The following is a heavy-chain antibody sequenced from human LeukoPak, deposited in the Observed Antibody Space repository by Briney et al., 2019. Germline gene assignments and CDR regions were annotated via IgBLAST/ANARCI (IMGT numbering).Heavy chain of an antibody. V-gene: IGHV4-39*01. D-gene: IGHD2-15*01. CDR3: ARQDIVVVVAATPNYFDY. J-gene: IGHJ4*02. CDR1: GGSISSSSYY. Sequence: SETLSLTCTVSGGSISSSSYYWGWIRQPPGKGLEWIGSIYYSGSTYYNPSLKSRVTISVDTSKNQFSLKLSSVTAADTAVYYRARQDIVVVVAATPNYFDYWGQGTLVTVSS. CDR2: IYYSGST.